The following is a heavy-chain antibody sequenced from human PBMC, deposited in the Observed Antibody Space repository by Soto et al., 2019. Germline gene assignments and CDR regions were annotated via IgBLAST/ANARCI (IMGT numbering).Heavy chain of an antibody. V-gene: IGHV1-69*05. Sequence: ASVKVSCKASGGTFSSYAISWVRQAPGQGLEWMGGIIPIFGTANYAQKFQGRVTITTDTSASTAYMELSSLRSEDTAVYYCARSFFGDDFWSGYLFDYWGQGTLVTVSS. CDR1: GGTFSSYA. CDR2: IIPIFGTA. D-gene: IGHD3-3*01. CDR3: ARSFFGDDFWSGYLFDY. J-gene: IGHJ4*02.